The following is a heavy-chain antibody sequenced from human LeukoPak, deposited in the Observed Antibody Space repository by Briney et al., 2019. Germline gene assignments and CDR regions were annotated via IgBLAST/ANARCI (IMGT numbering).Heavy chain of an antibody. D-gene: IGHD3-22*01. V-gene: IGHV4-59*08. J-gene: IGHJ4*02. CDR1: GGSISSYY. Sequence: SETLSLTCTVSGGSISSYYWSWIRQPPGKGLEWIGYIYYSGSTNYNPSLKSRVTISVDTSKNQFSQKLSSVTAADTAVYYCRATYYDSSGYYYGFDYWGQGTLVTVSS. CDR2: IYYSGST. CDR3: RATYYDSSGYYYGFDY.